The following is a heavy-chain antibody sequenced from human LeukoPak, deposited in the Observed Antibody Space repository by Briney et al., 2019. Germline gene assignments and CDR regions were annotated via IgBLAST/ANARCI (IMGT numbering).Heavy chain of an antibody. Sequence: PSETLSLTCAVYGGSFSGYYWSWIRQPPGKGLEWIGEINHSGSTNYNPSLKSRVTISVDTSKNQFSLKLSSVTAADTAVYYCARGLGSRPDLDYWGQGTLVTVSS. CDR1: GGSFSGYY. CDR3: ARGLGSRPDLDY. CDR2: INHSGST. J-gene: IGHJ4*02. V-gene: IGHV4-34*01. D-gene: IGHD2-2*01.